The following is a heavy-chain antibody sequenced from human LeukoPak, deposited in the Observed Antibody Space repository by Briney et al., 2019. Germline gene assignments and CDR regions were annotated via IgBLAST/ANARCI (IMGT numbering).Heavy chain of an antibody. V-gene: IGHV1-46*01. CDR3: ARSQTGEATD. CDR2: INPSGGST. CDR1: GGTFSNYG. J-gene: IGHJ4*02. D-gene: IGHD7-27*01. Sequence: ASVKVSCKSSGGTFSNYGISWVRQAPGQGLEWMGIINPSGGSTSYAQKFQGRVTMTRDTSTSTVYMELSSLRSEDTAVYYCARSQTGEATDWGQGTLVTVSS.